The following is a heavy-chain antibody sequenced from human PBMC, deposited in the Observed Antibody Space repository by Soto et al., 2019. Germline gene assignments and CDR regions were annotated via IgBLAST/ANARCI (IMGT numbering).Heavy chain of an antibody. J-gene: IGHJ6*02. V-gene: IGHV3-23*01. CDR2: IGGSGGSR. D-gene: IGHD6-19*01. CDR1: GFTFSSFA. Sequence: EVQLLESGGGLVQPGGSLRLSCAASGFTFSSFAMNWVRQAPGKGLEWVSAIGGSGGSRYYADSVKGRFTISRDNSKNTLYLLMNSLRAEDTAVYYCSSWDVTVAGVYGMDVWGHGTTVTVSS. CDR3: SSWDVTVAGVYGMDV.